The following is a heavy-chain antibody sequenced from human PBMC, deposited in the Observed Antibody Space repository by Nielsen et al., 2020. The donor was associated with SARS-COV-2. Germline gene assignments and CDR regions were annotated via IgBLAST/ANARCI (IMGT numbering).Heavy chain of an antibody. Sequence: GESLKISCAASGFSFRSYCLHWVRQAPGKGLEWVAVISYDGSNKYYADSVKGRFTISRDNSKNTLYLQMNSLRVEDTAVYYCVKWVQLDLGYYYHGMDVWGQGTTVTVSS. CDR3: VKWVQLDLGYYYHGMDV. V-gene: IGHV3-30*18. CDR1: GFSFRSYC. J-gene: IGHJ6*02. CDR2: ISYDGSNK. D-gene: IGHD6-6*01.